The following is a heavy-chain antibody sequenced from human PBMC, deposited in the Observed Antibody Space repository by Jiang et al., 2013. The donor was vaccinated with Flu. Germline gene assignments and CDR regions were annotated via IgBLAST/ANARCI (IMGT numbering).Heavy chain of an antibody. CDR2: IHHSGSV. CDR1: GGSTNSDSFS. CDR3: ARTYGDFRLGY. D-gene: IGHD4-17*01. Sequence: GLVKPSETLSLTCNVSGGSTNSDSFSWGYIRQPPGRRLEWIATIHHSGSVHYNPSLKSRVTISVDTSKNQFSLKLSSVTAADTAVYYCARTYGDFRLGYWGQGTLVTVSS. J-gene: IGHJ4*02. V-gene: IGHV4-39*07.